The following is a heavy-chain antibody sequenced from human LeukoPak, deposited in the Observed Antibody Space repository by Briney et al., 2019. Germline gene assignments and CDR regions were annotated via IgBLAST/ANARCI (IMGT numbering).Heavy chain of an antibody. Sequence: GGSLRLSCVASGFTFSSYWMTWVRQAPGKGLEWVANIKQDGSETYYVDSVKGRFTISRDNAKNSLYLQMNSLRAEDTAVYYCAKTTVTTSVYFDYWGQGTLVTVSS. V-gene: IGHV3-7*03. D-gene: IGHD4-17*01. CDR1: GFTFSSYW. CDR2: IKQDGSET. J-gene: IGHJ4*02. CDR3: AKTTVTTSVYFDY.